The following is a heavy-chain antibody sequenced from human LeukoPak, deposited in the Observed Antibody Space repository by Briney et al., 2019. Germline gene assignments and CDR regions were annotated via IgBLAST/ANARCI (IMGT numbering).Heavy chain of an antibody. CDR2: SRNKANSYTI. D-gene: IGHD3-22*01. J-gene: IGHJ4*02. Sequence: PGGSLRLSCAASGFTFSDYYMDWVRQTPGKGLEWVARSRNKANSYTIEYAASVKGRFTISRDDSKNSLYLQMSSLKTEDTAVYYCARASGSSGHFSMDYWGQGTLVTVSS. CDR3: ARASGSSGHFSMDY. V-gene: IGHV3-72*01. CDR1: GFTFSDYY.